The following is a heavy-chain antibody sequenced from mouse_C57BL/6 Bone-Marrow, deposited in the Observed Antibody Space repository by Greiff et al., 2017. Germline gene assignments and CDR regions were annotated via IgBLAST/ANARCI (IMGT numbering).Heavy chain of an antibody. CDR2: IYPGAGDT. J-gene: IGHJ2*01. D-gene: IGHD2-10*01. CDR1: GYAFSSSW. Sequence: QVQLKESGPELVKPGASVTISCKASGYAFSSSWMNWVKQRPGKGLEWIGRIYPGAGDTTYNGHVKGKATLTADKSSSTAYMQLSNLTSEDSAVYFCSRSSYWRDFDYWGQGTTLTVSS. V-gene: IGHV1-82*01. CDR3: SRSSYWRDFDY.